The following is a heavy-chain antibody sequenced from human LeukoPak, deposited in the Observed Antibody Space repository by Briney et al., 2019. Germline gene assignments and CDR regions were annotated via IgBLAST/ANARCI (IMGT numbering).Heavy chain of an antibody. CDR1: GGSISSSSYY. V-gene: IGHV4-39*07. CDR3: AGGGVAVAGTIDY. Sequence: PSETLSLTCTVSGGSISSSSYYWGWIRQPPGKGLEWIGSIYYSGSTYYNPSLKSRVTISVDTSKNQFSLKLSSVTAADTAVYYCAGGGVAVAGTIDYWGQGTLVTVSS. CDR2: IYYSGST. J-gene: IGHJ4*02. D-gene: IGHD6-19*01.